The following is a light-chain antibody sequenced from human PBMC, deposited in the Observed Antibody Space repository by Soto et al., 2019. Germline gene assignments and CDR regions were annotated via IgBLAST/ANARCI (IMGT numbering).Light chain of an antibody. CDR3: CSYAGSYTSWV. CDR2: DVS. V-gene: IGLV2-11*01. Sequence: QSALTQPRSVSGSPGQSVTISCTGTSSDVGGYNYVSWYQQYSDKAPKLVIYDVSKRPSGVPDRFSGSKSDNTASLTISGLQAEDEADYYCCSYAGSYTSWVFGGGTKLTVL. CDR1: SSDVGGYNY. J-gene: IGLJ3*02.